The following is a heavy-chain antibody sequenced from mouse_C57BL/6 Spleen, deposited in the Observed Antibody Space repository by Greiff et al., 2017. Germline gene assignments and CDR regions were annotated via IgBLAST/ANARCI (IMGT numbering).Heavy chain of an antibody. D-gene: IGHD1-1*01. CDR3: ARLGTTVGRDFDY. J-gene: IGHJ2*01. V-gene: IGHV1-64*01. CDR2: IHPNSGST. Sequence: VQLQQPGAELVKPGASVKLSCKASGYTFTSYWMHWVKQRPGQGLEWIGMIHPNSGSTNYNEKFKSKATLTVDKSSSTAYMQLSSLTSEDSAVYYWARLGTTVGRDFDYWGQGTTLTVSS. CDR1: GYTFTSYW.